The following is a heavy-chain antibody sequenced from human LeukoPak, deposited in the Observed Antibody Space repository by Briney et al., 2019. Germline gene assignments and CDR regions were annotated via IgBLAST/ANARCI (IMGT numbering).Heavy chain of an antibody. J-gene: IGHJ4*02. V-gene: IGHV4-4*07. Sequence: PSETLSLTCTVSGGSISSHYWSWIRQPAGKGLEWIGRISASGNTNYNPSLKSRVTMSVDTSMNLFALKLSSVTAADTAVYYCARQGVATAIDYWGQGTLVTVSS. D-gene: IGHD2-21*02. CDR3: ARQGVATAIDY. CDR1: GGSISSHY. CDR2: ISASGNT.